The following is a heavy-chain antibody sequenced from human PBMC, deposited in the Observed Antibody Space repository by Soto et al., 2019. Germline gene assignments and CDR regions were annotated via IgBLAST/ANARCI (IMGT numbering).Heavy chain of an antibody. CDR1: GFSLSTSEVG. Sequence: QITLKESGPTLVKPTQTLTLTCTFSGFSLSTSEVGVGWIRQPPGKALEWLALIYWDDDKRYSPSLKSRLTITXXTXKXXVVLTMTNTAPVDTATYYCAHTESAGGGSNYGMDVWGPGTTVTVSS. J-gene: IGHJ6*02. CDR3: AHTESAGGGSNYGMDV. CDR2: IYWDDDK. D-gene: IGHD3-16*01. V-gene: IGHV2-5*02.